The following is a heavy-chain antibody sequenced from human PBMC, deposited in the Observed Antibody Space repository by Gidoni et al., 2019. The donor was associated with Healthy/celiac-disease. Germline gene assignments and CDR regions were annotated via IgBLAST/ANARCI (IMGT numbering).Heavy chain of an antibody. Sequence: QVQLQESGPGLVKPSGTLSLTCAASGGSISSSNWWSWVSQPPGKGLEWIGEIYHSGSTNYNPSLKSRVTISVDKSKNQFSLKLSSVTAADTAVYYCAKLLTYYDFWSGSLTNWFDPWGQGTLVTVSS. V-gene: IGHV4-4*02. CDR3: AKLLTYYDFWSGSLTNWFDP. D-gene: IGHD3-3*01. J-gene: IGHJ5*02. CDR2: IYHSGST. CDR1: GGSISSSNW.